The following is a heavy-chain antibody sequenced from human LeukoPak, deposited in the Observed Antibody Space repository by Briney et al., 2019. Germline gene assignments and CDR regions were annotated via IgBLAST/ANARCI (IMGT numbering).Heavy chain of an antibody. J-gene: IGHJ4*02. CDR1: GYTFTSYY. CDR2: INPSGTGT. D-gene: IGHD2-8*02. Sequence: ASVKVSCKASGYTFTSYYMHWVRQAPGQGLEWMGLINPSGTGTNYTQKFQGRVTMTRDTSTSTVYMELSGLRSEDTAVYYCAREESGGYFDYWGQGTLVTVSS. CDR3: AREESGGYFDY. V-gene: IGHV1-46*01.